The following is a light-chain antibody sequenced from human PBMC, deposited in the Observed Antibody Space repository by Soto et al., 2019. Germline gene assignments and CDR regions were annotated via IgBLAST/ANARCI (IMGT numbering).Light chain of an antibody. V-gene: IGKV4-1*01. J-gene: IGKJ1*01. CDR2: WAS. Sequence: DIVMTQSPDSLAVSLGERATINCESSQSVLYNSNNKNYLAWYQQKPGQSPKLLIYWASTRESGVPDRFSGSGSGTDFTLTISSLQAEDVAVYYCLQYYITPRTFGQGTKVEIK. CDR3: LQYYITPRT. CDR1: QSVLYNSNNKNY.